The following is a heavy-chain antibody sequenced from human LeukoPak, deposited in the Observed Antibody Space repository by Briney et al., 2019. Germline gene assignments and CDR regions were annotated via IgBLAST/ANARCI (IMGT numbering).Heavy chain of an antibody. V-gene: IGHV4-59*01. D-gene: IGHD3-22*01. CDR2: IYYSGRT. J-gene: IGHJ4*02. Sequence: PSETLSLTCTVSGGSISSDHWNWIRRPPGKGLEWIGCIYYSGRTYYNPSLKSRVSISVDMSKSQFSLRLTSVTAADTAVYYCARTIRYYDSSGYYFDYWGQGTLVTVSS. CDR3: ARTIRYYDSSGYYFDY. CDR1: GGSISSDH.